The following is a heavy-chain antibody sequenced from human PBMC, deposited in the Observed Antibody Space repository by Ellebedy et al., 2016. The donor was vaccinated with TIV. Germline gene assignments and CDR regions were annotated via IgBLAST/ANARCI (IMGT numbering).Heavy chain of an antibody. V-gene: IGHV3-21*01. CDR3: ASGFQ. D-gene: IGHD3-10*01. Sequence: GESLKISCAASEFTFSTYSMNWVRQAPGKGLEWVSSISSTSTYTFYADSVKGRFTIYRDNAKDSLYLQMNSLRAEDTAVYYCASGFQWGQGTLVTVSS. CDR1: EFTFSTYS. CDR2: ISSTSTYT. J-gene: IGHJ4*02.